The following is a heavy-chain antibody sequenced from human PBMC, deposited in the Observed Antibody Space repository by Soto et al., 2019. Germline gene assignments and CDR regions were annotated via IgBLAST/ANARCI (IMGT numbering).Heavy chain of an antibody. CDR3: ASPPYCGGDCYSDDAFDI. CDR2: IIPIFGTA. V-gene: IGHV1-69*13. Sequence: SVKVSCKASGGTFSSYAISWVRQAPGQGLEWMGGIIPIFGTANYAQKFQGRVTITADESTSTAYMELSSLRSEDTAVYYCASPPYCGGDCYSDDAFDIWGQGTMVTVSS. J-gene: IGHJ3*02. CDR1: GGTFSSYA. D-gene: IGHD2-21*02.